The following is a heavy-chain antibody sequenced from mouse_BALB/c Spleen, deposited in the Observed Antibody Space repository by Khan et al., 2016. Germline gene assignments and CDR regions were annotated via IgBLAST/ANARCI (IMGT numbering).Heavy chain of an antibody. V-gene: IGHV14-3*02. CDR2: IDPANGNT. CDR3: ARGYDIYYYYFDY. D-gene: IGHD2-1*01. J-gene: IGHJ2*01. CDR1: GFNIKDTY. Sequence: VQLQQSGAELVKPGASVKLSCTASGFNIKDTYMHWVKQRPEQGLEWIGRIDPANGNTKYDPKFQGKATITADKSSNTAYLQLSSLTSEDTAVYYCARGYDIYYYYFDYWGQGTTLTVSS.